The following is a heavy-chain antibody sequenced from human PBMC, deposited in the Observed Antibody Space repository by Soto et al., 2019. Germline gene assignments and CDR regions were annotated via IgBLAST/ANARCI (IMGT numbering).Heavy chain of an antibody. CDR1: GGTFSSSA. CDR3: ARDNDRLQLGGNYYYMLDV. J-gene: IGHJ6*02. Sequence: QVQLVQSGAEMKATGSSVKVSCKTSGGTFSSSAISWLRQAPGQGLEWMGGIIPLFRTPDYAQKFQGRVTIAADESTSTAYMELSSLRSEDTAVYYCARDNDRLQLGGNYYYMLDVWGQGPTITVSS. CDR2: IIPLFRTP. V-gene: IGHV1-69*12. D-gene: IGHD4-4*01.